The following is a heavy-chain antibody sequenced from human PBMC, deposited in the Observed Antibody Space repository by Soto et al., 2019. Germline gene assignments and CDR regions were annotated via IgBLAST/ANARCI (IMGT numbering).Heavy chain of an antibody. CDR1: VGTFSSYA. CDR2: IIPIFGTA. Sequence: QVQLVQSGAEVKKPGSSVKVSCKASVGTFSSYAISWVRQAPGQGLEWMGGIIPIFGTANYAQKFQGRVTISAYKSTSPAYMELSSLRSEDTAVYYCARRVQGSSSSFVFDPCGQGTLVTVSS. V-gene: IGHV1-69*06. CDR3: ARRVQGSSSSFVFDP. J-gene: IGHJ5*02. D-gene: IGHD6-6*01.